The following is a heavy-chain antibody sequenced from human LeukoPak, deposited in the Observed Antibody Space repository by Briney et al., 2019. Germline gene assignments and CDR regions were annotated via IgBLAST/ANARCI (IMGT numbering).Heavy chain of an antibody. CDR3: ARGRGFGEF. J-gene: IGHJ4*02. CDR1: GCSISSYY. V-gene: IGHV4-59*01. Sequence: SETLSLTCTVSGCSISSYYWSWIRQPPGKGLEWIGYIYYSGSTNYNPSLKSRVTISVDTSKNQFSLKLSSVTAADTAVYYCARGRGFGEFGGQGTLVTVSS. CDR2: IYYSGST. D-gene: IGHD3-10*01.